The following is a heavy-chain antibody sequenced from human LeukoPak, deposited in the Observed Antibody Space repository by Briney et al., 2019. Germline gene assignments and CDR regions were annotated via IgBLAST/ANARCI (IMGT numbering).Heavy chain of an antibody. V-gene: IGHV1-8*01. CDR2: MNPNSGNT. CDR3: ARVSSGWFPIDY. Sequence: ASVKVSCKASGYTFTSYDINWVRQATGQGLEWMGWMNPNSGNTGYAQKFQGRVTMTRNTSISTAYMELSSLRSEDTAVYYCARVSSGWFPIDYWGQGTLVTVSS. D-gene: IGHD6-19*01. CDR1: GYTFTSYD. J-gene: IGHJ4*02.